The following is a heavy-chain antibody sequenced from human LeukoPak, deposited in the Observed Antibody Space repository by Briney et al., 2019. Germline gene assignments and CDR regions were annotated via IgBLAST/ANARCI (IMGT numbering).Heavy chain of an antibody. Sequence: GGSLRLSCAASGFTFSTYWMSWVRQAPGKGLEWVANIKQDGSGKYYVDSVEGRFTISRDNAKNSLYLQMNSLRAEDTAVYYCAREDTIFGVVAPPDYWGQGTLVTVSS. CDR3: AREDTIFGVVAPPDY. CDR1: GFTFSTYW. D-gene: IGHD3-3*01. V-gene: IGHV3-7*01. CDR2: IKQDGSGK. J-gene: IGHJ4*02.